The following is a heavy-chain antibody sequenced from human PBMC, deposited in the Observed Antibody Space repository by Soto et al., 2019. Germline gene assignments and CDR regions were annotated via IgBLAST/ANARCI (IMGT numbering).Heavy chain of an antibody. CDR3: ARVSDIVVVVAATHFDY. J-gene: IGHJ4*02. CDR2: INAGNGNT. D-gene: IGHD2-15*01. V-gene: IGHV1-3*01. CDR1: GYTFTSYA. Sequence: ASVKVSCKASGYTFTSYAMHWVRQAPGQRLERMRWINAGNGNTKYSQKFQGRVTITRDTSASTAYMELSSLSSVDTAVYFCARVSDIVVVVAATHFDYWGQGTLVTVSS.